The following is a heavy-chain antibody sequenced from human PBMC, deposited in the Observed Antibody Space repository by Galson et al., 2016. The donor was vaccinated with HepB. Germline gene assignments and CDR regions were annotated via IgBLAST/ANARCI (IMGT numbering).Heavy chain of an antibody. CDR3: AQSTLKSPYTSSWYYFHY. Sequence: CAASGFSFSNSGMSWVRQTPGKGLEWVSAISGRGGSTYYADSVKGRFTISRDNSEGTLYLQMSSLRAEDAAVYYCAQSTLKSPYTSSWYYFHYWGRGTLVTVSS. D-gene: IGHD2-2*02. CDR1: GFSFSNSG. J-gene: IGHJ4*02. CDR2: ISGRGGST. V-gene: IGHV3-23*01.